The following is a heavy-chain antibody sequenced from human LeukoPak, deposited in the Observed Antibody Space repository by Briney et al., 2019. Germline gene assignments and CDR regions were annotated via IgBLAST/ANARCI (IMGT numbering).Heavy chain of an antibody. CDR1: GYTFTSYD. V-gene: IGHV1-8*01. Sequence: GASVKVSCKASGYTFTSYDINWVRQATGQGLEWMGWMNPNSGNTGYAQKFQGRVTMTRNTSISTAYMELSSLRSEDTAVYYCARYFQSRVDDAFDIWRQGTMVTVSS. J-gene: IGHJ3*02. CDR3: ARYFQSRVDDAFDI. CDR2: MNPNSGNT. D-gene: IGHD2/OR15-2a*01.